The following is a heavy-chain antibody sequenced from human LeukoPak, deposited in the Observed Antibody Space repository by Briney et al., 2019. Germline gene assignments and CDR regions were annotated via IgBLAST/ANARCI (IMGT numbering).Heavy chain of an antibody. V-gene: IGHV3-33*01. D-gene: IGHD2-2*01. CDR3: ARYCSSTSCSHNAFDI. J-gene: IGHJ3*02. Sequence: GRSLRLSCAASAFTFSSFGMHWVRQAPGKGLEWVAVVWYDGTNKHYADSVKGRFTISRDNSKNTLYLQMNSLRIEDTAVYYCARYCSSTSCSHNAFDIWGQGTLVTVSS. CDR1: AFTFSSFG. CDR2: VWYDGTNK.